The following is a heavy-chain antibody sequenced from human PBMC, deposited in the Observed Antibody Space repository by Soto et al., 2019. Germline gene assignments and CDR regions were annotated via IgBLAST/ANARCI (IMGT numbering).Heavy chain of an antibody. CDR1: GFTFSSYA. D-gene: IGHD3-22*01. CDR3: AKALSSRVVISTCFDY. V-gene: IGHV3-30*18. J-gene: IGHJ4*02. Sequence: GGSLRLSCAASGFTFSSYAMHWVRQAPGKGLEWVAVISYDGRSKYYADSIKGRFTISSDNSKNTLYLQMTDLRPEDSAVYYCAKALSSRVVISTCFDYWGQGTLVTVSS. CDR2: ISYDGRSK.